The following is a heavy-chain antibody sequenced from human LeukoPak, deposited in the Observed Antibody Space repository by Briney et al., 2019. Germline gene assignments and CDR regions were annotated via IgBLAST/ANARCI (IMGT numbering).Heavy chain of an antibody. CDR3: ARAYCSGDTCYSVYFDY. CDR2: IDSDGRT. Sequence: GGSLRLSCAASGFTVSTSYMNWVRQAPGKGLASGSVIDSDGRTYYADSGRGRFTISRDNSKNTVYLQMNSLRAEDTAVYYCARAYCSGDTCYSVYFDYWGQGTLVTVSS. V-gene: IGHV3-53*01. D-gene: IGHD2-15*01. J-gene: IGHJ4*02. CDR1: GFTVSTSY.